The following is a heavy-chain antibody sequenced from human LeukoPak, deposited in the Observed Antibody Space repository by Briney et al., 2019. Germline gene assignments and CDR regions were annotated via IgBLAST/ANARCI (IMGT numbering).Heavy chain of an antibody. J-gene: IGHJ4*02. CDR2: ISHSGST. Sequence: SETLSLTCTVSDYSISSGYYWGWIRQPPGKGLEWIGSISHSGSTYYNPSLKSRVTISVDTSKNQFSLKLSSVTAADTAVYYCARRLGYCSSTSCSYFDYWGQGTLVTVSS. CDR1: DYSISSGYY. CDR3: ARRLGYCSSTSCSYFDY. V-gene: IGHV4-38-2*02. D-gene: IGHD2-2*01.